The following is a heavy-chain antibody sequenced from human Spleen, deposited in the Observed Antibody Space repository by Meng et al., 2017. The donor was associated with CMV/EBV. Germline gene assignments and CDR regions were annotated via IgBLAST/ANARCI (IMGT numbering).Heavy chain of an antibody. D-gene: IGHD2-2*03. Sequence: SVKVSCKASGGSLSTYGINWVRQAPGQGLEWMVGILPVFGSTKYAQQFQGRVTLSLDESTGTAYMDLGSLRSDDTAVYFCARVGYCSTSGCEKGGLDIWGQGTMVTVSS. CDR3: ARVGYCSTSGCEKGGLDI. J-gene: IGHJ3*02. CDR2: ILPVFGST. CDR1: GGSLSTYG. V-gene: IGHV1-69*13.